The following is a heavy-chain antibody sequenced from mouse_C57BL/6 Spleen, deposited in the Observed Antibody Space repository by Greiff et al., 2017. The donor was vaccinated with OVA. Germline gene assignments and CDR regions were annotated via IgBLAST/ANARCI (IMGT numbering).Heavy chain of an antibody. J-gene: IGHJ3*01. D-gene: IGHD2-4*01. CDR3: AREGYDSLWFAY. Sequence: EVQLVESGPGLVKPSQSLSLTCSVTGYSITSGYYWNWIRQFPGNKLEWMGYISYDGSNNYNPSLKNRISITRDTSKNQFFLKLNSVTTEDTATYYCAREGYDSLWFAYWGQGTLVTVSA. CDR2: ISYDGSN. V-gene: IGHV3-6*01. CDR1: GYSITSGYY.